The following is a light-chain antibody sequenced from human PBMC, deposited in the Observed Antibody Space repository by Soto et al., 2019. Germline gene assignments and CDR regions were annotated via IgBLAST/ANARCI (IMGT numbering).Light chain of an antibody. Sequence: EIVLTESPGTLSLAPGERATLSCRASQSISSNLAWYQQRLGQAPRLLIYGASSRATGIPDRFSGSGSGTDFTLTISRLEPEDSAVYFCQHYSSQTFGQGTKVDIK. CDR2: GAS. J-gene: IGKJ1*01. CDR1: QSISSN. CDR3: QHYSSQT. V-gene: IGKV3-20*01.